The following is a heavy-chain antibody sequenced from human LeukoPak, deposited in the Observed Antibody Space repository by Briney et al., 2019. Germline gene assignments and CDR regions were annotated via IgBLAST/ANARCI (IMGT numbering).Heavy chain of an antibody. CDR1: GGSISSYY. CDR3: AREEGGAGGYYYYMDV. D-gene: IGHD1-26*01. J-gene: IGHJ6*03. CDR2: IYYSGST. V-gene: IGHV4-59*12. Sequence: PSETLSLTCTVSGGSISSYYWTWVRQPPGKGLEWIGYIYYSGSTNYNPSLKSRVTISVDTSKNQFSLQLNSVTPEDTAVYYCAREEGGAGGYYYYMDVRGKGTTVTVSS.